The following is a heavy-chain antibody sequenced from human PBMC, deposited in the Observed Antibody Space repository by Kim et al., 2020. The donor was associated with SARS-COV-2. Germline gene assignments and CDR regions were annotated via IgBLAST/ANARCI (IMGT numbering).Heavy chain of an antibody. V-gene: IGHV5-51*01. CDR3: ARPNLSGSSGYYYGFRVGWFDP. Sequence: GESLKISCKGSGYSFTSYWIGWVRQMPGKGLEWMGIIYPGDSDTRYSPSFQGQVTISADKSISTAYLQWSSLKASDTAMYYCARPNLSGSSGYYYGFRVGWFDPWGQGTLVTVSS. CDR2: IYPGDSDT. CDR1: GYSFTSYW. J-gene: IGHJ5*02. D-gene: IGHD3-22*01.